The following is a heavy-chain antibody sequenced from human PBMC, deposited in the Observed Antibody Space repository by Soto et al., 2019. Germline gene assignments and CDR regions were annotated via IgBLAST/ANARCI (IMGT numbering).Heavy chain of an antibody. CDR2: LIPIFGTA. CDR1: GGTFSSYA. D-gene: IGHD3-10*01. V-gene: IGHV1-69*01. CDR3: ARDGGSPQAGYYGMDV. Sequence: QVQLVQSGAEVKKPGSSVKVSCKASGGTFSSYAISWVRQAPGQGLEWMGGLIPIFGTANYPQKFQGRVTITADESTRTAYMELSSLRSEDTAVYYCARDGGSPQAGYYGMDVWGQGTTVPVSS. J-gene: IGHJ6*02.